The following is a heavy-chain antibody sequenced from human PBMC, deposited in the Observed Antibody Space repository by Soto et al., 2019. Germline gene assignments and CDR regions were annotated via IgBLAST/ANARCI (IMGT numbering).Heavy chain of an antibody. V-gene: IGHV3-33*06. CDR2: IWFDGSNK. Sequence: QVQLVESGGGVVQPGRSLRLSCAASGFTFSAYAMHWVRQAPGKGLEWLAVIWFDGSNKYYADSVKGRFTISRDSSRNTLYLQMNSLRPEDTAVYYCVKPTSPYGKNWYYFGFWGQGTPVTVSS. CDR1: GFTFSAYA. J-gene: IGHJ4*02. D-gene: IGHD1-1*01. CDR3: VKPTSPYGKNWYYFGF.